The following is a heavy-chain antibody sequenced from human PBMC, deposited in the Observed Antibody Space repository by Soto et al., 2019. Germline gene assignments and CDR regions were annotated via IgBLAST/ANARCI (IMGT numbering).Heavy chain of an antibody. J-gene: IGHJ6*02. V-gene: IGHV3-23*01. D-gene: IGHD3-3*01. CDR1: GFTFSSYV. CDR3: AKRLAIRSSHYDFWSGYYEDYYYYGMDV. Sequence: VQLLDSGGGLVQPGGSLRLSCAASGFTFSSYVMSWVRQAPGKGLEWVSAISGSGGSTYYADSVKGRFTISRDNSKNTLYLQMNSLRAEDTAVYYCAKRLAIRSSHYDFWSGYYEDYYYYGMDVWGQGTTVTVSS. CDR2: ISGSGGST.